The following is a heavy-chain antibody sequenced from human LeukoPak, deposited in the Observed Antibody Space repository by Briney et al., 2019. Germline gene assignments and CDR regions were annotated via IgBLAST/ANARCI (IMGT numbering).Heavy chain of an antibody. V-gene: IGHV1-18*01. J-gene: IGHJ3*02. CDR2: TSAYTGNT. CDR1: GYSFTISG. D-gene: IGHD3-10*01. Sequence: ASVKVSCKASGYSFTISGLTWVRQAPGKGLEGMGWTSAYTGNTNYAQKLQGRVTMTTVTSTTTAYMELRSLISDDTAVYYCARIYFGSGSFAFDIWGQGTMVTVSS. CDR3: ARIYFGSGSFAFDI.